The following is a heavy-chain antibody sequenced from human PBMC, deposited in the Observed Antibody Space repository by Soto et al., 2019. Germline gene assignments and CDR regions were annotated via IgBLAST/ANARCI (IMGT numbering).Heavy chain of an antibody. J-gene: IGHJ6*02. CDR3: GRSGANYYYYAMDV. Sequence: ASVKVSCKTSGYTFTNYAIHWVRQAPGQRLEWMGWIDTGNGNTRYSQKFQDRITITRDTSASTAYLELSSLRSEDTAVYYCGRSGANYYYYAMDVWGQGTTVTVSS. CDR1: GYTFTNYA. CDR2: IDTGNGNT. V-gene: IGHV1-3*04.